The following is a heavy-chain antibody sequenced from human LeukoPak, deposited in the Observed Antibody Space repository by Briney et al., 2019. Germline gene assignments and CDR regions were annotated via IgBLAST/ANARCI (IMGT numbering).Heavy chain of an antibody. CDR2: ISGSGGST. Sequence: PGGLLRLSCAASGFTSSIYDMNSVRQAPGKGMEWVSTISGSGGSTYYADSVTGRFTISRDNSKNTLYLQMNSLRAEDTAVYYCAKDNTMIRGIIYYGMDVWGQGTTVTVSS. V-gene: IGHV3-23*01. D-gene: IGHD3-10*01. CDR3: AKDNTMIRGIIYYGMDV. J-gene: IGHJ6*02. CDR1: GFTSSIYD.